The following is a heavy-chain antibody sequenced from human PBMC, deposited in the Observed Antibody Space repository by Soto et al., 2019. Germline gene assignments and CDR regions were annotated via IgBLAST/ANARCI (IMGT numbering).Heavy chain of an antibody. CDR3: ARISRYGSGSYYPHYYYYGMDV. Sequence: GESLKISCKGSGYSFTSYWIGWVRQMPGEGLEWMGIIYPGDSDTRYSPSFQGQVTISADKSISTAYLQWSSLKASDTAMYYCARISRYGSGSYYPHYYYYGMDVWGQGTTVTVSS. V-gene: IGHV5-51*01. CDR2: IYPGDSDT. D-gene: IGHD3-10*01. CDR1: GYSFTSYW. J-gene: IGHJ6*02.